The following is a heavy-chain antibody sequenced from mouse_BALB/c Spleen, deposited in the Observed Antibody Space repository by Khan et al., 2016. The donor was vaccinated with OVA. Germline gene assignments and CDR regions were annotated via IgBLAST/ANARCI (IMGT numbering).Heavy chain of an antibody. D-gene: IGHD1-1*01. CDR3: ARGNYYGYAMDY. CDR2: ISYSGST. V-gene: IGHV3-2*02. CDR1: GYSITSNYA. Sequence: EVQLQESGPGLVKPSQSLSLTCTVTGYSITSNYAWNWIRQLPANKLEWMGYISYSGSTSSNPSLKSRISITRATSKNQFFLQLNSVTTEDTATYYCARGNYYGYAMDYWGQGTSVTVSS. J-gene: IGHJ4*01.